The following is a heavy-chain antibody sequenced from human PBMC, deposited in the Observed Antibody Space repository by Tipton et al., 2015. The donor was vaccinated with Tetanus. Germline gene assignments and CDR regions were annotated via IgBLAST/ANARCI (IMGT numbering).Heavy chain of an antibody. CDR2: IYYSGST. V-gene: IGHV4-59*01. CDR1: GGSISSYY. D-gene: IGHD3-10*01. Sequence: TLSLTCTVSGGSISSYYWSWIRQPPGKGLEWIGYIYYSGSTNYNPSLKSRVTISVDTSKNQFSLKLSSVTAADTAVHYCARGERGGAFDIWGQGTMVTVSS. J-gene: IGHJ3*02. CDR3: ARGERGGAFDI.